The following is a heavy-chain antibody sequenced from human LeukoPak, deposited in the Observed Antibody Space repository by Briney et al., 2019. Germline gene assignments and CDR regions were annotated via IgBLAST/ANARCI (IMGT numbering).Heavy chain of an antibody. V-gene: IGHV4-59*01. J-gene: IGHJ4*02. D-gene: IGHD2/OR15-2a*01. CDR3: ARALLATYDY. CDR1: GGSISSYY. Sequence: SETLSLTCPVSGGSISSYYWSWIRQPPGKGLEWIGYIYYSGSTNYNPSLKSRVTISVDTSKNQFSLKLSSVTAADTAVYYCARALLATYDYWGQGTLVTVSS. CDR2: IYYSGST.